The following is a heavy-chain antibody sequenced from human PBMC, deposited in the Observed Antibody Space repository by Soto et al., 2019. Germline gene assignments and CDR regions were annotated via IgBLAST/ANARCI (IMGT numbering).Heavy chain of an antibody. CDR1: GNCVSSGSYY. J-gene: IGHJ3*02. CDR2: IYYSASP. CDR3: ARDTRQVPGEDSSGYYPNYSAFDT. V-gene: IGHV4-61*01. D-gene: IGHD3-22*01. Sequence: XETLRLTWTVSGNCVSSGSYYWSCIQQTTGKGLEWIGYIYYSASPNYPPSLKAQVTISVDRSKSRFSLQLSSVTAADTAVYYCARDTRQVPGEDSSGYYPNYSAFDTWGQGTMVTVSS.